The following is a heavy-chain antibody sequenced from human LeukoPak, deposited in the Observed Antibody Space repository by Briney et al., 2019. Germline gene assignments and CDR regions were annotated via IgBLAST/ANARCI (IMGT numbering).Heavy chain of an antibody. V-gene: IGHV4-59*01. J-gene: IGHJ6*02. D-gene: IGHD1-26*01. CDR3: ARFGVGASYYYYYGMDV. Sequence: SETLSLTCTVSGGSISSYYWSWIRQPPGKGLEWIGYIYYSGSTNYNPSLKSRVTISVDTSKNQFSLKLSSVTAADTAVYYCARFGVGASYYYYYGMDVWGQGTTVTVSS. CDR2: IYYSGST. CDR1: GGSISSYY.